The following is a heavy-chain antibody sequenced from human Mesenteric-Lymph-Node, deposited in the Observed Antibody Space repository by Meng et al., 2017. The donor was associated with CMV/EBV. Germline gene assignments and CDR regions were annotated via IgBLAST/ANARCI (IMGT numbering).Heavy chain of an antibody. D-gene: IGHD6-13*01. CDR3: ARGPFSSSRWAGFDY. V-gene: IGHV3-30-3*01. CDR1: GFTFSSYA. Sequence: GESLKISCAASGFTFSSYAMHWVRQAPGKGLEWVAVISYDGSNKYYADSVKGRFTISRDDAKNSLYLQMNTLRAEDTALYYCARGPFSSSRWAGFDYWGQGTLVTVSS. CDR2: ISYDGSNK. J-gene: IGHJ4*02.